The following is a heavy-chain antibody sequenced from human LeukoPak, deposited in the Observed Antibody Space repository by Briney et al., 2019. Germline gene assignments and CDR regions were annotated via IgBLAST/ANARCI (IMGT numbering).Heavy chain of an antibody. CDR2: IHHHGSEK. CDR1: RFILSNYW. J-gene: IGHJ3*01. CDR3: ARDLSFDL. Sequence: GGSLRLSCGASRFILSNYWMSWFRQPPGKGLEWVHTIHHHGSEKLYVHSVDGRLTISRDNAKNSLYLQMNSLRAENTSLYYCARDLSFDLWGQGTMVPV. V-gene: IGHV3-7*04.